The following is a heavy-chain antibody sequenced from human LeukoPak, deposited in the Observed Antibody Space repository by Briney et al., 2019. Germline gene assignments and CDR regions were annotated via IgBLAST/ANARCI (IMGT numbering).Heavy chain of an antibody. D-gene: IGHD3-10*01. CDR2: IKYDGSEK. Sequence: PAGGSLRLSCPPPGFPLSRYWMPWFRQAPGKGLEWLANIKYDGSEKFYVGSVRGRFTISRDNTNNSLHLQMNSLRAEDTAIYYCVKDPTYDSGSPLGYGGQGTLVAVSS. CDR3: VKDPTYDSGSPLGY. J-gene: IGHJ4*02. CDR1: GFPLSRYW. V-gene: IGHV3-7*01.